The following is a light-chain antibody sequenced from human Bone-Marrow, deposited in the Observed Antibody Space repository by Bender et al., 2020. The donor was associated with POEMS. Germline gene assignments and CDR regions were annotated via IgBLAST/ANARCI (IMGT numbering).Light chain of an antibody. Sequence: QSALAQPPSASGSPGQSVTISCSGTTRDVGAYDFVSWYQQRPGTAPKLLIYQVTKRPSGVPDRFSGSKSGNSASLTVSGLQAEDEAHYCCSSLAGSNNFVVFGGGIKLTV. V-gene: IGLV2-8*01. CDR2: QVT. J-gene: IGLJ2*01. CDR1: TRDVGAYDF. CDR3: SSLAGSNNFVV.